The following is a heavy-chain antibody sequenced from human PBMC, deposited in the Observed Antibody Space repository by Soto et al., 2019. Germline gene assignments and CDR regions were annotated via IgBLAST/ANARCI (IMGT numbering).Heavy chain of an antibody. V-gene: IGHV3-33*01. CDR1: GFTFSSYG. CDR2: IWYDGSNK. D-gene: IGHD3-10*01. CDR3: ARDFAWFWELLFGFDY. J-gene: IGHJ4*02. Sequence: QVQLVESGGGVVQPGRSLRLSCAASGFTFSSYGMHWVRQAPGKGLEWVAVIWYDGSNKYYADSVKGRFTISRDNSKNTLYLQMNGLRAEDTAVYYCARDFAWFWELLFGFDYWGQGTLVTVAS.